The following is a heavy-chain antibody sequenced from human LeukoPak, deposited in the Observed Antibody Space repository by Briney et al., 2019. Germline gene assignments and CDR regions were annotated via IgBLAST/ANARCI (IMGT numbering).Heavy chain of an antibody. V-gene: IGHV1-69*13. Sequence: ASVKVSCKVSGGSFSSYTINWVRQAPGQGLEWMGGIIPMFGTPDYAENFQGRVTITADESTSTAYMELSSLRSEDTAVYYCARGRGTLYSSSWYNWFDPWGQGTLVTVSS. J-gene: IGHJ5*02. CDR2: IIPMFGTP. CDR3: ARGRGTLYSSSWYNWFDP. CDR1: GGSFSSYT. D-gene: IGHD6-13*01.